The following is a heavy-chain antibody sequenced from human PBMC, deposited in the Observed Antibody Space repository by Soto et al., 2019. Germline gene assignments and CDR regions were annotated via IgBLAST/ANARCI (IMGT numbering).Heavy chain of an antibody. J-gene: IGHJ4*02. V-gene: IGHV1-18*04. CDR3: ARELDSSGYYTFDY. D-gene: IGHD3-22*01. Sequence: ASVKVSCKASGYTFTSYGISWVRQAPGQGLEWMGWISAYNGNTNYAQKLQGRVTMTTDTSTSTAYMELRSLRSDDTAVYYCARELDSSGYYTFDYWGQGTLVTVSS. CDR1: GYTFTSYG. CDR2: ISAYNGNT.